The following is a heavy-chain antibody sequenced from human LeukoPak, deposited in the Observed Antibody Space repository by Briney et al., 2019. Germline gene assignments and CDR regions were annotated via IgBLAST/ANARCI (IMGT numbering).Heavy chain of an antibody. CDR1: GGSISSGGYS. D-gene: IGHD3-22*01. Sequence: SETLSLTCAVSGGSISSGGYSWSWIRQPPGKGLEWIGYIYHSGSTYYNPSLKSRVTISVDRSKNQFSLKLSSVTAADTAVYXXXXXHYYDSSGFDYWGQGTLVTVSS. V-gene: IGHV4-30-2*01. CDR3: XXXHYYDSSGFDY. J-gene: IGHJ4*02. CDR2: IYHSGST.